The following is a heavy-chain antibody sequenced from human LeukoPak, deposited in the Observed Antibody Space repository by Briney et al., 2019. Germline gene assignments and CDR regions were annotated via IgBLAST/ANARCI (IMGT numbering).Heavy chain of an antibody. CDR1: GYSFTSYW. V-gene: IGHV5-51*01. CDR2: IYPGDSDT. Sequence: GESLKISCKGSGYSFTSYWIGWVRQLPGKGLEWMGIIYPGDSDTRYSPSFQGQVTISADKSISPAYLQWSSLKASDTAMYYCARLSGGNSGGDAFDFWGQGTMATVSS. D-gene: IGHD4-23*01. J-gene: IGHJ3*01. CDR3: ARLSGGNSGGDAFDF.